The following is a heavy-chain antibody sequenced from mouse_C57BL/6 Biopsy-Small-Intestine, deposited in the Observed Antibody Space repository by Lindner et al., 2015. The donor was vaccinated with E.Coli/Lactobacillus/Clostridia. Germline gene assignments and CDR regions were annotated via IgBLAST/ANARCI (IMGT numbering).Heavy chain of an antibody. CDR1: GFTFTDYY. V-gene: IGHV7-3*04. J-gene: IGHJ2*01. Sequence: VQLQESGGGLVQPGGSLSLSCAASGFTFTDYYMSWVRQPPGKALEWLALIRNKANGYTTEYSASVKGRFTISRDNSQSILYLQMNALRAEDSATYYCARDMPGTGYYFDYWGQGTTLTVSS. D-gene: IGHD4-1*01. CDR3: ARDMPGTGYYFDY. CDR2: IRNKANGYTT.